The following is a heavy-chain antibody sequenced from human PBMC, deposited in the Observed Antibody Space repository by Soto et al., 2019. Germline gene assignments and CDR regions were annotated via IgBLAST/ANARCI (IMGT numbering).Heavy chain of an antibody. CDR3: ASYYYDILTGYYVY. J-gene: IGHJ4*02. D-gene: IGHD3-9*01. CDR2: IDPSDSYT. CDR1: GYSFTSYW. V-gene: IGHV5-10-1*01. Sequence: GESLKICCKGSGYSFTSYWISWVRQMPGKGLEWMGRIDPSDSYTNYSPSFQGHVTISADKSISTAYLQWSSLKASDTAMYYCASYYYDILTGYYVYWGQGTLVTVSS.